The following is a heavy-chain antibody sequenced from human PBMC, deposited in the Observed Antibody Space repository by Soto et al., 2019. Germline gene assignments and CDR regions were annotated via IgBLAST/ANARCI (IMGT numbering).Heavy chain of an antibody. D-gene: IGHD4-17*01. CDR2: ISYDGSNK. CDR1: GFTFSSYG. CDR3: AAGDYSYYYAMDV. V-gene: IGHV3-30*03. J-gene: IGHJ6*02. Sequence: QVQLVESGGGVVQPGRSLRLSCAASGFTFSSYGMHWVRQAPGKGLEWVALISYDGSNKYYADSVKGRFTISRDNSKNTLYLQKNSLRAEDTAVYYCAAGDYSYYYAMDVWGQGTTVTVSS.